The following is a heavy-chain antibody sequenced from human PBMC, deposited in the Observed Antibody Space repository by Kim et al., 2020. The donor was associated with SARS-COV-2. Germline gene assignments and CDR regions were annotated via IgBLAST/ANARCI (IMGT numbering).Heavy chain of an antibody. Sequence: SGPTLVNPTQTLTLTCTFSGFSLSTSGVGVGWIRQPPGKALEWLALIYWDDDKRYSPSLKSRLTITKDTSKNQVVLTMTNMDPVDTATYYCAHIRYYYGSRGYYPIRDYWGQGPLVTVSS. CDR3: AHIRYYYGSRGYYPIRDY. V-gene: IGHV2-5*02. J-gene: IGHJ4*02. CDR2: IYWDDDK. CDR1: GFSLSTSGVG. D-gene: IGHD3-22*01.